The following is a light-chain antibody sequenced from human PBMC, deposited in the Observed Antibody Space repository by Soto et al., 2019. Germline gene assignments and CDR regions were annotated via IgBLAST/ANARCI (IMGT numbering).Light chain of an antibody. CDR2: GAS. CDR1: QSISSN. V-gene: IGKV3-15*01. J-gene: IGKJ5*01. CDR3: QQRSNWPPIT. Sequence: IVMTQSPATLSVSPGERATLSCRASQSISSNFAWYQQKPGQAPRLLIYGASTRATGIPARFSGSGSGTDFTLTISSLEPEDFAVYYCQQRSNWPPITFGQGTRLEIK.